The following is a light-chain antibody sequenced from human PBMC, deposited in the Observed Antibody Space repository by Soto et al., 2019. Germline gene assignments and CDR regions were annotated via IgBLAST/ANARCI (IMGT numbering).Light chain of an antibody. CDR1: TGPATSSHY. J-gene: IGLJ2*01. V-gene: IGLV7-46*01. Sequence: QTVVTQEPSLTVSPGGTVTLTCGSSTGPATSSHYTYWFQQKPGQAPKTLIYDTTEKHSWTPARFSGSLLGDKGALTLSGAQPEDEAEYYCLLSYSGPRVVFGGGTQLTVL. CDR2: DTT. CDR3: LLSYSGPRVV.